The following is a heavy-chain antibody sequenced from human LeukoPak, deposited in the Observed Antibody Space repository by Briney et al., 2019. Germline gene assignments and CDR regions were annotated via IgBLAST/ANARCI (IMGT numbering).Heavy chain of an antibody. V-gene: IGHV4-31*03. CDR3: ARGDYGDGWFDP. J-gene: IGHJ5*02. CDR1: GGSISSGGYY. CDR2: IYYSGST. Sequence: PSETLSLTCTVSGGSISSGGYYWSWIRQHPGKGLEWIGYIYYSGSTYYNPSLKSRVTISVDTSKNQFSLKLSSVTAADTAVYYCARGDYGDGWFDPWGQGTLVTVSS. D-gene: IGHD4-17*01.